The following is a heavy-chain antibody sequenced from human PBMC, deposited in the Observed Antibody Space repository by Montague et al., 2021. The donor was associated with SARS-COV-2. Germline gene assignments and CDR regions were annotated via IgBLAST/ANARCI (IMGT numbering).Heavy chain of an antibody. Sequence: SLSLSCAASGFTFRSYWMPWVRQVPGRGLVWVSRIRPDGTSTHYAASVKGRFVISRDNAKNTLSLEMTNLRVDDTAIYYCVRPLWFGDSDYYFESWGQGTLVSVSS. CDR3: VRPLWFGDSDYYFES. CDR1: GFTFRSYW. D-gene: IGHD3-10*01. J-gene: IGHJ4*02. CDR2: IRPDGTST. V-gene: IGHV3-74*01.